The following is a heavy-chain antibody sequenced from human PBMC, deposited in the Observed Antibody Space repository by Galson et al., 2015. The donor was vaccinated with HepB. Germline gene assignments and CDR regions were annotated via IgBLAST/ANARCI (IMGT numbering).Heavy chain of an antibody. V-gene: IGHV4-39*01. J-gene: IGHJ6*02. Sequence: ETLSLTCSVSGDSISSSSYYWDWIRQPPGKGLEWIGSIFYSGIAYYNPSLKSRVTMSVDTSRNQFSLNLSSVTAADTAMYYCARQYGSGGYNYYGMDVWGQGTTVTVSS. CDR1: GDSISSSSYY. CDR3: ARQYGSGGYNYYGMDV. CDR2: IFYSGIA. D-gene: IGHD3-10*01.